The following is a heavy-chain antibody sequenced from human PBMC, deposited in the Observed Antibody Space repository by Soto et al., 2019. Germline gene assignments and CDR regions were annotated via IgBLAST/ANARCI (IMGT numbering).Heavy chain of an antibody. CDR3: ARDHHAY. Sequence: QVQLVESGGGVVQPGRSLRLSCAASGFTFSSYGMHWVRQAPGKGLEWVAVIWYDGSNKYYADSVKGRLTIYRENSKNTLYLQMNRLRAEDTALYYCARDHHAYWGQGTLVTVSS. CDR1: GFTFSSYG. J-gene: IGHJ4*02. V-gene: IGHV3-33*01. CDR2: IWYDGSNK.